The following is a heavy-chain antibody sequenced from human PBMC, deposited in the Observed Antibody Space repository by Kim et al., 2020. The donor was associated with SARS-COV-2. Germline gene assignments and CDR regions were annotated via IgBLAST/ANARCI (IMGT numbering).Heavy chain of an antibody. Sequence: GGSLRLSCAASGYTFSNYWMHWVRQAPGKGLVWVSRIKGDGSSILYADSVKGRFTISRDNAKNALYLQMNSLRAEDTAVYYCARDPHYYDRNSAFDYWGQGALVTVSS. J-gene: IGHJ4*02. CDR1: GYTFSNYW. V-gene: IGHV3-74*01. CDR2: IKGDGSSI. D-gene: IGHD3-22*01. CDR3: ARDPHYYDRNSAFDY.